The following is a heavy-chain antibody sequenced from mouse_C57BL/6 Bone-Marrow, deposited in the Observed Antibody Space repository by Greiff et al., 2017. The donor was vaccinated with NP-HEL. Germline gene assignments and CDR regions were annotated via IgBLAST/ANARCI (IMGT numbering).Heavy chain of an antibody. CDR2: IDPSDSYT. Sequence: QVQLQQPGAELVMPGASVKLSCKASGYTFTSYWMHWVKQRPGQGLEWIGEIDPSDSYTNYNHKFKGKSTLTVDKSSSTAYMQLSSLTSEDSAVYYCAREGGNDGRFAYWGQGTLVTVSA. V-gene: IGHV1-69*01. D-gene: IGHD2-2*01. CDR1: GYTFTSYW. CDR3: AREGGNDGRFAY. J-gene: IGHJ3*01.